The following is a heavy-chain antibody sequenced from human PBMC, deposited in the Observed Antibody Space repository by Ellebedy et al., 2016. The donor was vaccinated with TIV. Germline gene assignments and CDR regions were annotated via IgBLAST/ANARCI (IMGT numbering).Heavy chain of an antibody. CDR3: ARVLRGERAGDYFDY. CDR2: IYYSGST. V-gene: IGHV4-30-4*01. D-gene: IGHD2-21*01. Sequence: MPSETLSLTCTVSGGSISSGDYYWSWIRQPPGKGLEWIGYIYYSGSTYYSPSLKSRVTISVDTSKNQFSLNLNSVTAADTAVYYCARVLRGERAGDYFDYWGQGTLVTVSS. CDR1: GGSISSGDYY. J-gene: IGHJ4*02.